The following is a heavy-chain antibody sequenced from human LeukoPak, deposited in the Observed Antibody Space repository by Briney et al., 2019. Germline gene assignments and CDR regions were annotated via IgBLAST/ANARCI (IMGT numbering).Heavy chain of an antibody. CDR2: IYSGGST. CDR3: AKDPDSSGYATDAFDI. D-gene: IGHD3-22*01. Sequence: GGSLRLSCAASGFTVSSNYMSWVRQAPGKGLEWVSVIYSGGSTYYADSVKGRLTISRDNSKNTLYLQMNSLRAEDTAVYYCAKDPDSSGYATDAFDIWGQGTMVTVSS. V-gene: IGHV3-66*01. CDR1: GFTVSSNY. J-gene: IGHJ3*02.